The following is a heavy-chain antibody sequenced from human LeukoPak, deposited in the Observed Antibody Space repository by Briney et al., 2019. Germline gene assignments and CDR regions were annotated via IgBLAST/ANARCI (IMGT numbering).Heavy chain of an antibody. CDR1: GGSISSYY. CDR2: IYYSGST. D-gene: IGHD6-19*01. V-gene: IGHV4-59*01. J-gene: IGHJ5*02. CDR3: ASGSSGWDTFDP. Sequence: SETLSLTCAVSGGSISSYYGSCIRQPPGKGLEWIGYIYYSGSTNYNPSLKSRVTISVDTSKNQFSLKLSSVTAADTAVYYCASGSSGWDTFDPWGQGTLVTVSS.